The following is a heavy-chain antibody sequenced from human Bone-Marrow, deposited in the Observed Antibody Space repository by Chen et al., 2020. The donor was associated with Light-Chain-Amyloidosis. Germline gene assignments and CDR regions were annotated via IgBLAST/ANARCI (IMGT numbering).Heavy chain of an antibody. CDR2: IYYSGST. Sequence: QLQLQESGPGLVKPSETLSLTCTVSGGSISSSSYYWGWIRQPPGKGLEWIGSIYYSGSTYYNPSLKSRVTISVDTSKNQFSLKLSSVTAADTAVYYCAILVSDFWSGYSNWFDPWGQGTLVTVSS. J-gene: IGHJ5*02. D-gene: IGHD3-3*01. CDR3: AILVSDFWSGYSNWFDP. CDR1: GGSISSSSYY. V-gene: IGHV4-39*01.